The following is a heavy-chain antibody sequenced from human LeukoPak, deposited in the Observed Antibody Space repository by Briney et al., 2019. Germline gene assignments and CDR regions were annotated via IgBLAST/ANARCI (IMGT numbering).Heavy chain of an antibody. CDR1: GGSFSGYY. CDR2: INHSGST. CDR3: ARANRYDLYFDY. D-gene: IGHD5-12*01. Sequence: PSEALSLTCAVYGGSFSGYYGSWIRQPPGKGLEWIGEINHSGSTNYNPSLKSRVTISVDTSKNQFSLKLSSVTAADTAVYYCARANRYDLYFDYWGQGTLVTVSS. V-gene: IGHV4-34*01. J-gene: IGHJ4*02.